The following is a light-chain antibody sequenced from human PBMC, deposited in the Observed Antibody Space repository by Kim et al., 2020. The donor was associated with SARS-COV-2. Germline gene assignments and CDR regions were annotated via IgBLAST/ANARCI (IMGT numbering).Light chain of an antibody. V-gene: IGKV1-12*01. CDR2: AAS. J-gene: IGKJ2*01. Sequence: DVQMTQSPSSVSASVGDTVTITCRASQGIASWLAWYQQKPGKAPELLIYAASALQSGVSSRFSGSGSGREFTLTIRSLQPEDVATYFCQQSNNFPITFGQGTKLEI. CDR3: QQSNNFPIT. CDR1: QGIASW.